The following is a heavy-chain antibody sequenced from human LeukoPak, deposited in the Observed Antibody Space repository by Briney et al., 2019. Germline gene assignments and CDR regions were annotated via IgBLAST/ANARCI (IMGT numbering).Heavy chain of an antibody. Sequence: SDTLTLTCTVSGDSVSIYYWSWIRQFPGKGRECIGYIYFRGSTSYHPSLESRVTISLDTYPNQFSLKLSSVTAADTAVYFCARGGYTTAYYSFDYWGQGTLVTVSS. V-gene: IGHV4-59*08. CDR1: GDSVSIYY. J-gene: IGHJ4*02. CDR2: IYFRGST. CDR3: ARGGYTTAYYSFDY. D-gene: IGHD3-9*01.